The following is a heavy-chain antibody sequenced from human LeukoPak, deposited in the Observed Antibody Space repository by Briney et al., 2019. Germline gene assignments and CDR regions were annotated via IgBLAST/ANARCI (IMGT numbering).Heavy chain of an antibody. J-gene: IGHJ4*02. Sequence: GGSLRLSCAASGFTFSTSWMSWVRQAPGKGLEWVSHISSSGRTIYYADSVKGRFTISRDNAKNSLYLQMNSLRAEDTAVYYCARTSVVDPYFDYWGQGTLVTVSS. D-gene: IGHD4-23*01. V-gene: IGHV3-48*04. CDR3: ARTSVVDPYFDY. CDR2: ISSSGRTI. CDR1: GFTFSTSW.